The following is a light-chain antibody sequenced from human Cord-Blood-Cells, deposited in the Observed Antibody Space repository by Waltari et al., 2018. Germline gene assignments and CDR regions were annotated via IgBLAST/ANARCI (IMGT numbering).Light chain of an antibody. Sequence: PGERVTLSCRASQSVSSSYLTWYQQKPGQAPRLLIYGASTRATSIPARFSGSGSRTDFTLTISSLQPEDFAVYYCQQDYNLPRTFGQGTKVEIK. CDR3: QQDYNLPRT. CDR1: QSVSSSY. J-gene: IGKJ1*01. V-gene: IGKV3D-7*01. CDR2: GAS.